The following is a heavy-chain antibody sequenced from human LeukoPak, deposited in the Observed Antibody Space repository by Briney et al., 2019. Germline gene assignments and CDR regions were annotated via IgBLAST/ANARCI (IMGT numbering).Heavy chain of an antibody. CDR2: IYYSGST. CDR3: ARVYYSSSYDYWYFDL. Sequence: SSETLSLTCTVSGGPIRNYYWSWIRQPPGKGLEWIGYIYYSGSTNYNPSLKSRVTISVDTSKNQFSLKLSSVTAADTAVYYCARVYYSSSYDYWYFDLWGRGTLVTVSS. CDR1: GGPIRNYY. D-gene: IGHD6-13*01. J-gene: IGHJ2*01. V-gene: IGHV4-59*01.